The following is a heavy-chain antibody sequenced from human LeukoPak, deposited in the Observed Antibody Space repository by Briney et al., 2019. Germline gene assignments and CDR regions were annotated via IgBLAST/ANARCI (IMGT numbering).Heavy chain of an antibody. V-gene: IGHV1-69*05. Sequence: SVKVSCKASGGTFSSYAISRVRQAPGQGLEWMGGIIPIFGTANYAQKFQGRVTITTDESTSTAYMELSRLRSEDTAVYYCARDYYDSSGSSAHWGQGTLVTVSS. CDR1: GGTFSSYA. CDR2: IIPIFGTA. CDR3: ARDYYDSSGSSAH. J-gene: IGHJ4*02. D-gene: IGHD3-22*01.